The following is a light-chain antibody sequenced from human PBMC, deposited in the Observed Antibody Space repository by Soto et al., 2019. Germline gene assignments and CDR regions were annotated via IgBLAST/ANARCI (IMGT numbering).Light chain of an antibody. CDR2: DVS. Sequence: QSALTQPASVSGSPGQSITISCTGTSSDVGGYNYVSWYQQHPGKAPKLMIYDVSNRPSGVSNRFSGSKSGNTASLTISGLQAEDEADYYCCSYTSSGTLLVFGTGTKLTVL. V-gene: IGLV2-14*01. J-gene: IGLJ1*01. CDR3: CSYTSSGTLLV. CDR1: SSDVGGYNY.